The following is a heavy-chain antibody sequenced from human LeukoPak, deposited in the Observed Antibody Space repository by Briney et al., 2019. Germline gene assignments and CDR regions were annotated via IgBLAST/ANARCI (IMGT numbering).Heavy chain of an antibody. D-gene: IGHD3/OR15-3a*01. CDR1: GFTFSSYS. CDR2: ITGSLNSI. Sequence: GGSLRLSCAASGFTFSSYSMNWVRQAPGRGLEWISYITGSLNSIHYADSVKGRFTISRDNAKNSVYLQMNGLRLEDTAVYYCARTGLGLYSFDYWGQGIQVTISS. V-gene: IGHV3-48*01. CDR3: ARTGLGLYSFDY. J-gene: IGHJ4*02.